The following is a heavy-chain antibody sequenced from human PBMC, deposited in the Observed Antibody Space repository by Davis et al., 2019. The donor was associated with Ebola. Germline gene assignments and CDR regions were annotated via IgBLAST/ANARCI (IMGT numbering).Heavy chain of an antibody. CDR3: TSFYGDQDY. D-gene: IGHD4-17*01. CDR2: IRSKANSYAT. Sequence: GESLKISCAASGFTFSGSDMHWVRQASGKGLEWVGRIRSKANSYATAYAASVKGRFTISRDDSKNTAYLQMNSLKTEDTAVYYCTSFYGDQDYWGQGTLVTVSS. J-gene: IGHJ4*02. CDR1: GFTFSGSD. V-gene: IGHV3-73*01.